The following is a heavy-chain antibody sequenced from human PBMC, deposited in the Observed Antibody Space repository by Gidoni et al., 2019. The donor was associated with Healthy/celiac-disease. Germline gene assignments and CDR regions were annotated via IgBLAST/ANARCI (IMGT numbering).Heavy chain of an antibody. CDR2: IYYSGST. V-gene: IGHV4-39*01. Sequence: QLQLQESGPGLVKPSETLSLTCTVSGGSISSSSYYWGWIRQPPGKGLEWIGSIYYSGSTYYNPSLKSRVTISVDTSKNQFSLKLSSVTAADTAVYYCARRVSWIQLWFFDYWGQGTLVTVSS. CDR1: GGSISSSSYY. CDR3: ARRVSWIQLWFFDY. J-gene: IGHJ4*02. D-gene: IGHD5-18*01.